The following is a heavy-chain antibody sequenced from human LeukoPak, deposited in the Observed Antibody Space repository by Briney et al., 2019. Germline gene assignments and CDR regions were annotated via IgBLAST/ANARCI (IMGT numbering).Heavy chain of an antibody. CDR3: AKVLTGDRGYFDY. V-gene: IGHV3-23*01. CDR1: GFTFSSYA. CDR2: ISGGGGST. D-gene: IGHD7-27*01. Sequence: GGSLRLSCAASGFTFSSYAMSWVRQAPGKGLEWVSTISGGGGSTNYADSVKGRFTISRDNSKNTLHLQMNSLRAEDTAVYYCAKVLTGDRGYFDYWGQGTLVTVSS. J-gene: IGHJ4*02.